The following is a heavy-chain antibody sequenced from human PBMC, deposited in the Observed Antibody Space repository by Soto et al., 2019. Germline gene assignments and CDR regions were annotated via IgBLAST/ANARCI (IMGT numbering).Heavy chain of an antibody. D-gene: IGHD3-10*01. Sequence: EVQLLESGGGLVQPGGSLRLSCAASGFTFNNYAMTWVRQAPGKGLEWVSAISGGGDTTSYADSVKGRFTVSRDGYKNTLDRQKSSLRAEDTALYYCAKGRGGSGSLTPRVDFWGQGTLVTVSS. CDR1: GFTFNNYA. J-gene: IGHJ4*02. CDR3: AKGRGGSGSLTPRVDF. V-gene: IGHV3-23*01. CDR2: ISGGGDTT.